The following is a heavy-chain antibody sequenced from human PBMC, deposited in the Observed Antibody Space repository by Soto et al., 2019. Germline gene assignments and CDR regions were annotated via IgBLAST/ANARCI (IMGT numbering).Heavy chain of an antibody. J-gene: IGHJ4*02. D-gene: IGHD1-26*01. CDR2: ISNDGSNK. V-gene: IGHV3-30*18. CDR3: AKGFGNYWDFDY. Sequence: QVHLVESGGGVVQPGRSLRLSCAASGFSFSTYGMHWVRQAPGKGLGWVAFISNDGSNKYYADSVKGRLTITRDNSKNTRYLQMNILGAEDKAVCYCAKGFGNYWDFDYLGQGALVTVSS. CDR1: GFSFSTYG.